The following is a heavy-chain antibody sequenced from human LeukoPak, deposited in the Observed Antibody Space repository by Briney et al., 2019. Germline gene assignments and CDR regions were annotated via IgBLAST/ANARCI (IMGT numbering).Heavy chain of an antibody. V-gene: IGHV3-21*01. Sequence: PGGSLRLSCAASGFTFSSYGMHWVRQAPGKGLEWVSSISSRSSYIYYADSVKGRFTISRDNAKNSLYLQMNSLRAEDTAVYYCARDGDETYYYDSSGSDFDYWGQGTLVTVSS. CDR2: ISSRSSYI. CDR1: GFTFSSYG. D-gene: IGHD3-22*01. J-gene: IGHJ4*02. CDR3: ARDGDETYYYDSSGSDFDY.